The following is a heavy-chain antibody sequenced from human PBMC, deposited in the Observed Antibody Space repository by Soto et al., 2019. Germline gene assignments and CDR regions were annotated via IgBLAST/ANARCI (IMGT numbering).Heavy chain of an antibody. CDR2: INHVGGT. V-gene: IGHV4-34*01. CDR1: GGFLSESY. D-gene: IGHD3-16*01. Sequence: SETLSLTCAVYGGFLSESYWTWIRQPPGKGLEWIGEINHVGGTNYNPSLKSRVTMSVDTSQNQFSPRLISVTAADTAMYFCVRIRYQLPSSVLWLDPWGQGTPVTVSS. CDR3: VRIRYQLPSSVLWLDP. J-gene: IGHJ5*02.